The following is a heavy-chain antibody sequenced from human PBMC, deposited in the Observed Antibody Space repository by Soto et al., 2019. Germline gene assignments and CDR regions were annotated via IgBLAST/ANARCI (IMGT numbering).Heavy chain of an antibody. D-gene: IGHD3-10*01. J-gene: IGHJ4*02. V-gene: IGHV3-21*06. CDR2: ISSSSSYI. CDR1: GFTFSSST. CDR3: ARDIGEMSDV. Sequence: LRLSCTGSGFTFSSSTMTWVRQGPGKGLEWVSSISSSSSYIYFADSLKGRFTISRDNAKNSLYLQMNSLRAEDTAVYYCARDIGEMSDVWGQGTQVTVSS.